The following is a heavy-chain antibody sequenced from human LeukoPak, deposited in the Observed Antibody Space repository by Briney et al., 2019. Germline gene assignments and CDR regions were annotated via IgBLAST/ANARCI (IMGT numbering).Heavy chain of an antibody. CDR2: ISAYNGNT. D-gene: IGHD3-22*01. J-gene: IGHJ4*02. CDR3: ARHYYDSSGSPRGYFDY. CDR1: GYTFTSYG. V-gene: IGHV1-18*01. Sequence: GASVKVSCKASGYTFTSYGISWVRQAPGQGLEWMGWISAYNGNTNYAQKLQGRVTMTTDTSTSTAYMELRSLRSDDTAVYYCARHYYDSSGSPRGYFDYWGQGTLVTVSS.